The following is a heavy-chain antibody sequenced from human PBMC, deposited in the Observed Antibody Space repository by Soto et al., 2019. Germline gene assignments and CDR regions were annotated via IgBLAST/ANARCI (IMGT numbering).Heavy chain of an antibody. D-gene: IGHD3-22*01. V-gene: IGHV4-59*01. CDR2: IYYSGST. CDR1: GGSISSYY. Sequence: SETLSLTCTVSGGSISSYYWSWIRQPPGKGLEWIGYIYYSGSTNYNPSLKSRVTISVDTSKNQFSLKLSSVTAADTAVYYCARVLPYYYDSSGYYSWFDPWGQGTLVTVSS. CDR3: ARVLPYYYDSSGYYSWFDP. J-gene: IGHJ5*02.